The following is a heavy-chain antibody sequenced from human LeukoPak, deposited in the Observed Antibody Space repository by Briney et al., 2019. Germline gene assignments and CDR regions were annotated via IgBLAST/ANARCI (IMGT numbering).Heavy chain of an antibody. V-gene: IGHV3-69-1*01. CDR2: ISSSSYI. J-gene: IGHJ4*02. Sequence: PGGSLRLSCTVSGFTVSSNSMNWVRQAPGRGLEWVSSISSSSYIYHADSVKGRLTISRDNAKDKLYLQMNSLRAEDTAVYYCARDTDSWYFDYWGQGTLVTVSS. CDR1: GFTVSSNS. D-gene: IGHD6-13*01. CDR3: ARDTDSWYFDY.